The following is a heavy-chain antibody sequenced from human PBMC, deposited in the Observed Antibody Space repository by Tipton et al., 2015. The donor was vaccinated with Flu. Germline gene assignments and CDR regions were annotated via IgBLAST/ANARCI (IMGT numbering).Heavy chain of an antibody. J-gene: IGHJ6*02. Sequence: LRLSCTVSGGSISSGGYYWSWIRQHPGKGLEWIGYIYYSGSTYYNPSLKSRVTISVDTSKNQFSLKLSSVTAADTAVYYCARHPRAYYDFWSGYNKGGYYYGMDVWGQGTTVTVSS. CDR2: IYYSGST. CDR3: ARHPRAYYDFWSGYNKGGYYYGMDV. D-gene: IGHD3-3*01. V-gene: IGHV4-31*02. CDR1: GGSISSGGYY.